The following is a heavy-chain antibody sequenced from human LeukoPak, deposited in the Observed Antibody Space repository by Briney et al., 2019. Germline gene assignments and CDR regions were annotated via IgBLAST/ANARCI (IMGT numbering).Heavy chain of an antibody. J-gene: IGHJ5*02. CDR2: IYYSGST. CDR3: ARDQRCTNGVCYTDNWFDP. CDR1: GGSISSYY. D-gene: IGHD2-8*01. V-gene: IGHV4-59*06. Sequence: SETLSLTCTVSGGSISSYYWSWIRQHPGKGLEWIGYIYYSGSTYYNPSLKSRVTISADTSKNQFSLKLSSVTAADTAVYYCARDQRCTNGVCYTDNWFDPWGQGTLVTVSS.